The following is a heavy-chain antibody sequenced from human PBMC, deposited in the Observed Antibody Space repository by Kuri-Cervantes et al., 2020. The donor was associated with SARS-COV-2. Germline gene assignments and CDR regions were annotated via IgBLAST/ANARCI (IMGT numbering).Heavy chain of an antibody. CDR3: ARTGRGGYCSSTSCPISYYYGMDV. CDR2: IIPILGIA. D-gene: IGHD2-2*01. V-gene: IGHV1-69*04. CDR1: GGTFSSYA. Sequence: SVKVSCKASGGTFSSYAISWVRQAPGQGLEWMGRIIPILGIANYAQKFQGRVTITADKSTSTAYMELSSLRSEDTAVYYCARTGRGGYCSSTSCPISYYYGMDVWGQGTTVTASS. J-gene: IGHJ6*02.